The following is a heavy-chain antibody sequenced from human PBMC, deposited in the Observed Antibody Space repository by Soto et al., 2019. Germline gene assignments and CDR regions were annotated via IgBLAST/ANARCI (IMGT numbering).Heavy chain of an antibody. CDR3: ARDREILEWLLFDGMDV. J-gene: IGHJ6*02. Sequence: QVQLVQSGAEVKKPGASVKVSCKASGYTFTSYGISWVRQAPGQGLEWMGWISAYNGNTNYAQKLQGRVTMTTDTSTSTAYMELRSLRSDDTAVYYCARDREILEWLLFDGMDVCGQGTTVTVSS. CDR2: ISAYNGNT. CDR1: GYTFTSYG. D-gene: IGHD3-3*01. V-gene: IGHV1-18*01.